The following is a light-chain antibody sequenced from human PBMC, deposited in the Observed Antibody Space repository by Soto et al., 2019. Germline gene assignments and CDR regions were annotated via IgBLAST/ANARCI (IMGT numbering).Light chain of an antibody. CDR3: CTYPGP. V-gene: IGLV2-23*01. CDR1: SSDVGSYNL. CDR2: EGS. J-gene: IGLJ2*01. Sequence: QSALTQPASVSGSPGQSITISCTGTSSDVGSYNLVSWYQQHPGKAPKLMIYEGSKRPSGVSNRFSGSKSGNTASLTISGVQAEDEADYTFCTYPGPFGGGTKVTVL.